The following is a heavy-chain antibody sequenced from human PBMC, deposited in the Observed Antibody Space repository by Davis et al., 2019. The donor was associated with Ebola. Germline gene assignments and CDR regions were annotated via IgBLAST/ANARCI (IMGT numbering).Heavy chain of an antibody. CDR3: AKDTPNIWFDV. Sequence: PSGSLTLSCTASGFTFSSNSMNWVRQAPGKGLEWVSFISSSSNYIYYADSVKGRFTVSRDNAKNSLYLQMNSLRVEDTAIYYCAKDTPNIWFDVWGQGTMVAVSS. CDR1: GFTFSSNS. V-gene: IGHV3-21*04. D-gene: IGHD2-15*01. CDR2: ISSSSNYI. J-gene: IGHJ3*01.